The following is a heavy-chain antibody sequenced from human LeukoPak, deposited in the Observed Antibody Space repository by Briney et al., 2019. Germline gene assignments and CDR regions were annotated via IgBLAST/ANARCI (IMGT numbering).Heavy chain of an antibody. J-gene: IGHJ4*02. CDR1: GFTFGDYG. D-gene: IGHD1-26*01. CDR3: SIPSGSYYGDYYFDY. CDR2: IRSKAYGGTT. V-gene: IGHV3-49*04. Sequence: GGSLRLSCTASGFTFGDYGMSWVRQAPGKGLEWLGFIRSKAYGGTTEYAASVKGRFTISRDDSKSIAYLHMSSLKTEDTAVYYCSIPSGSYYGDYYFDYWGQGTLVTVSS.